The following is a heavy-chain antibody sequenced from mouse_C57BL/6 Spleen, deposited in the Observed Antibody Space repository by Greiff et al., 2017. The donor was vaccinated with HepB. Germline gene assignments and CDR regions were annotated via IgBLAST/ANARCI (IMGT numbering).Heavy chain of an antibody. D-gene: IGHD2-4*01. V-gene: IGHV1-59*01. CDR2: IDPSDSYT. Sequence: QVQLQQSGAELVRPGTSVKLSCKASGYTFTSYWMHWVKQRPGQGLEWIGVIDPSDSYTNYNQKFKGKATLTVDTSSSTAYMQLSSLTSEDSAVYYCAIYDYDWAMDYWGQGTSVTVSS. CDR1: GYTFTSYW. CDR3: AIYDYDWAMDY. J-gene: IGHJ4*01.